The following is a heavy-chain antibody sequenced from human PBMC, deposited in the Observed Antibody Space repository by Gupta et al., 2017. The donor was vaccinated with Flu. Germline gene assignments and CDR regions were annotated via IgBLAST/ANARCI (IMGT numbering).Heavy chain of an antibody. CDR1: GFSFSDYT. Sequence: VQLVESGGGLVEPGGSLRLSCAASGFSFSDYTMRWVRQAPGKGLEWVSSINSDSVYIYYADSVRGRFTISRDNAEDSLFLQMNSLGAEDTAIYYCARDYDSTSYYGLDVWGQGTAVIVSS. D-gene: IGHD3-22*01. J-gene: IGHJ6*02. V-gene: IGHV3-21*02. CDR3: ARDYDSTSYYGLDV. CDR2: INSDSVYI.